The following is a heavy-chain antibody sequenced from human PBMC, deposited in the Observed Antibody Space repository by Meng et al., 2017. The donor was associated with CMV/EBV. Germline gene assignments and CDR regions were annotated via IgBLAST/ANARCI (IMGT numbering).Heavy chain of an antibody. CDR3: ARGGQGV. Sequence: GESLKISCAASGFTFSSYSMNWVRQAPGKGLEWVSSISSSSSYIYYADSVKGRFTISRDNAKNSLYLQMNSLRAEGTAVYYCARGGQGVWGQGTTVTVSS. V-gene: IGHV3-21*01. CDR2: ISSSSSYI. CDR1: GFTFSSYS. J-gene: IGHJ6*02.